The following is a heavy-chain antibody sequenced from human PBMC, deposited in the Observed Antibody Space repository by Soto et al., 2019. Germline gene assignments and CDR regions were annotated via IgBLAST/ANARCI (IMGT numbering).Heavy chain of an antibody. D-gene: IGHD3-10*01. V-gene: IGHV1-18*01. Sequence: VASVKVSCKASGYTFVNYGINWVRQAPGQGLEWMGWISAHTGDTNYAQNFQGRVTLSTDTSTSTAYMELRSLRSDDTAVYYCARAIQFGDLVLWGQGTLVTVSS. CDR2: ISAHTGDT. CDR1: GYTFVNYG. J-gene: IGHJ4*02. CDR3: ARAIQFGDLVL.